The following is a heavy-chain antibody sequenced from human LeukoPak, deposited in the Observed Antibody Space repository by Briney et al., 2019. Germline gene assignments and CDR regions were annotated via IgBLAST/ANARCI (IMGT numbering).Heavy chain of an antibody. V-gene: IGHV1-69*13. CDR1: GYTFTSYA. CDR2: IIPIFGTA. CDR3: AREITTYYYGMDV. Sequence: SVKVSCKASGYTFTSYAMNWVRQAPGQGLEWMGGIIPIFGTANYAQKFQGRVTITADESTSTAYMELSSLRSEDTAVYYCAREITTYYYGMDVWGQGTTVTVSS. D-gene: IGHD1/OR15-1a*01. J-gene: IGHJ6*02.